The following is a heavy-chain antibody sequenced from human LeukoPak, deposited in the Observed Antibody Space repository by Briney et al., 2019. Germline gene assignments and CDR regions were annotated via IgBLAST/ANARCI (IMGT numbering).Heavy chain of an antibody. D-gene: IGHD7-27*01. Sequence: GASVKVSFKASGYIFNGYDINWVRQATGQGLEWMGWMNANSGNTGYAQKFQGRVTMTRDTSISTAYMELSSLISEDTAVYYCAREPMRGRAGDNAFDIWGQGTMVTVSS. J-gene: IGHJ3*02. CDR2: MNANSGNT. V-gene: IGHV1-8*01. CDR3: AREPMRGRAGDNAFDI. CDR1: GYIFNGYD.